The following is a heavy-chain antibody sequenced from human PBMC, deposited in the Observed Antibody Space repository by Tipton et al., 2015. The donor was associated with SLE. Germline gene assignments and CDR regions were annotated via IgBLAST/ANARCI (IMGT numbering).Heavy chain of an antibody. CDR2: IGTRGDT. Sequence: SLRLSCSVSGFSFSDYSFHWVRQSAEKGLEWLACIGTRGDTYSPDSGRGQFIVSRDNVKNSLYLQRNNLSADDTAVYYCARGSGWIIDLWGQGALVTVSS. CDR3: ARGSGWIIDL. CDR1: GFSFSDYS. D-gene: IGHD3-10*01. J-gene: IGHJ5*02. V-gene: IGHV3-13*01.